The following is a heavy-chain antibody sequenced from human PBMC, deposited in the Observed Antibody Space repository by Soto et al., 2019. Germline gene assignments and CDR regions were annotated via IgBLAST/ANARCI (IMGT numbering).Heavy chain of an antibody. CDR1: VVSFSSTNW. V-gene: IGHV4-4*02. CDR3: ARRSPITIFGVVTSGWFDP. Sequence: SETLSLTCAVSVVSFSSTNWWSCVRQPPGKGLEWIGDIYHSGSTQYNPSLVSRVTISIDKSKNQFSLRLNSVTAADTAVYYCARRSPITIFGVVTSGWFDPWGPGTPVTVS. D-gene: IGHD3-3*01. CDR2: IYHSGST. J-gene: IGHJ5*02.